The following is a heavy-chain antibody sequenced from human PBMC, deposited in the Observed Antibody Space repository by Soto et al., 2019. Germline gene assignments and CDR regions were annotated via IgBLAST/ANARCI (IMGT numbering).Heavy chain of an antibody. D-gene: IGHD6-13*01. J-gene: IGHJ4*02. CDR2: ISGSGDST. CDR3: AMRGPGTYFDY. V-gene: IGHV3-23*01. CDR1: GFTFSSYA. Sequence: EVQLLDSGGGLVQPGGSLRLSCAASGFTFSSYAMNWVRQAPGKGLEWVSVISGSGDSTYYADSVKARFTISRDNSKNTLYLQMNSLRTEDTAVYYCAMRGPGTYFDYWGQGTLVTVSS.